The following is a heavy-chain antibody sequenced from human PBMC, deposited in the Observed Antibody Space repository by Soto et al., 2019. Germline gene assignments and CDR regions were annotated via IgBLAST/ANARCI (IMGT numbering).Heavy chain of an antibody. V-gene: IGHV1-3*01. D-gene: IGHD6-19*01. Sequence: QVQLVQSGAEVKKPGASVKVSCKASGYTFTSYAMHWVRQAPGQRLEWMGWINAGNGNTKYSQKFQGRVTITRDTVASTAYIELRSLRSEETAVYYCAGVSVIAVAEVWGQGTLVTVSS. J-gene: IGHJ4*02. CDR1: GYTFTSYA. CDR2: INAGNGNT. CDR3: AGVSVIAVAEV.